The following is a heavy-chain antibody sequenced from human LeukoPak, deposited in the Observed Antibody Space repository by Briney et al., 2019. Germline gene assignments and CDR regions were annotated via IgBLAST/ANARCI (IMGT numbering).Heavy chain of an antibody. CDR2: INHSGST. D-gene: IGHD3-10*01. V-gene: IGHV4-34*01. CDR3: ARNIIRGVIIS. CDR1: GGSFSGYY. J-gene: IGHJ4*02. Sequence: SETLSLTCAVYGGSFSGYYWSWIRQPPGKGLEWIGEINHSGSTNYNPSLKSRVTISVDTSKNQFSLKLSSVTAADTAVYYGARNIIRGVIISWGQGTLVTVSS.